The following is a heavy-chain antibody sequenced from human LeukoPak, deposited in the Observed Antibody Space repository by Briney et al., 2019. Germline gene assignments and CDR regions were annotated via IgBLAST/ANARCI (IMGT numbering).Heavy chain of an antibody. Sequence: SVKVSCKASGGTFSSYAISWVRQAPGQGLEWMGGIIPIFGTANYAQKFQGRVTITADESTSTAYMELSSLRSEDTAVYYCASYIVVVPAAPGTFDIWGQGTMVTVSS. D-gene: IGHD2-2*01. CDR3: ASYIVVVPAAPGTFDI. CDR1: GGTFSSYA. J-gene: IGHJ3*02. CDR2: IIPIFGTA. V-gene: IGHV1-69*01.